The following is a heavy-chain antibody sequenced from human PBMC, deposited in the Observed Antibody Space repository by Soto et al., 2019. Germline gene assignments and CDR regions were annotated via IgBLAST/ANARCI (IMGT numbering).Heavy chain of an antibody. Sequence: SETPSLTCTVSGVSITSGDYYWNWIRQPPGKGLEWIGSIYYGGNTYYNPSLKSRVTISLDTSTNQFSLKLTSVTAADTAVYYCASFGVASMNWFDPWGQGTLVTVSS. CDR3: ASFGVASMNWFDP. CDR2: IYYGGNT. D-gene: IGHD3-3*01. J-gene: IGHJ5*02. CDR1: GVSITSGDYY. V-gene: IGHV4-30-4*01.